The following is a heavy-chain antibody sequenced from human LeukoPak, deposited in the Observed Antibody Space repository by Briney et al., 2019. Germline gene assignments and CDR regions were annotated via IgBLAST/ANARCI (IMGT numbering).Heavy chain of an antibody. CDR1: GFALSSHW. Sequence: GGSLRLSCAASGFALSSHWMTWVRQVPGRGPEWVANVNRDGSETYYLDSVKGRFTISKDSAKNSLYLQMNSLRAEDTALYHCARNNGMDVWGQGTTVIVSS. CDR3: ARNNGMDV. J-gene: IGHJ6*02. V-gene: IGHV3-7*03. CDR2: VNRDGSET.